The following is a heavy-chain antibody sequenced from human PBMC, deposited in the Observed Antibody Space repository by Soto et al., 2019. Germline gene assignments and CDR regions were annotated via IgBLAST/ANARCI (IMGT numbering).Heavy chain of an antibody. J-gene: IGHJ3*01. V-gene: IGHV3-23*01. CDR2: ISGGGGST. CDR3: AKGFIVVVTVLRPDDAFDV. D-gene: IGHD2-21*02. CDR1: GFTFGNYG. Sequence: EVQLLESGGGLVQPGGSLRLSCAASGFTFGNYGMNWVRQAPGKGLEWVSGISGGGGSTYYADSVKGRFTISRDPSQNTVFLEMNSLRAEDTAVYYCAKGFIVVVTVLRPDDAFDVWGQGTLVTVSS.